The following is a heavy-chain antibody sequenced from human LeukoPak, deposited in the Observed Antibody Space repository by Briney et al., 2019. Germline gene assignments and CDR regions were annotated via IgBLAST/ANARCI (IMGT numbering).Heavy chain of an antibody. D-gene: IGHD1-26*01. CDR2: IHTSGES. V-gene: IGHV4-4*09. CDR1: DASISNYY. J-gene: IGHJ4*02. CDR3: ARLGSYHDF. Sequence: SETLSLSCTASDASISNYYWSWIRQTPEKGLEWMGHIHTSGESRYYPSLESRLTMSIDTSRNQLSLKLTSVPAADTAVYFCARLGSYHDFWGQGALVIVSS.